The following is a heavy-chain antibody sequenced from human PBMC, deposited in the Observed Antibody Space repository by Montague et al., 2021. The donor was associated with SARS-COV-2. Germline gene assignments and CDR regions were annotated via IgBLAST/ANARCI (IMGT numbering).Heavy chain of an antibody. CDR3: ARRYCSSTSCPNWFDP. D-gene: IGHD2-2*01. CDR2: IYHSGST. CDR1: GGSISSSNW. J-gene: IGHJ5*02. Sequence: SETLSLTCAVSGGSISSSNWWSWVRQPPGKGLEWIGEIYHSGSTXXNPXXXSRVTISVDKSKNQFSLQLSSVTAADTAVYYCARRYCSSTSCPNWFDPWGQGNLVTGSS. V-gene: IGHV4-4*02.